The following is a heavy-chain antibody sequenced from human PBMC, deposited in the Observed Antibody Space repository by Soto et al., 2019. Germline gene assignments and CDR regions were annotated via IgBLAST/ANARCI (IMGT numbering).Heavy chain of an antibody. D-gene: IGHD3-22*01. CDR2: ISSSSSYI. J-gene: IGHJ3*02. CDR1: GFTFSSYS. Sequence: EVQLVESGGGLVKPGGSLRLSCAASGFTFSSYSMNWVRQAPGKGLEWVSSISSSSSYIYYADSVKGRFTISRDNAKNSLYLQMNSLRAEDTAVYYCAADYYDSRVLAFDIWGQGTMVTVSS. CDR3: AADYYDSRVLAFDI. V-gene: IGHV3-21*01.